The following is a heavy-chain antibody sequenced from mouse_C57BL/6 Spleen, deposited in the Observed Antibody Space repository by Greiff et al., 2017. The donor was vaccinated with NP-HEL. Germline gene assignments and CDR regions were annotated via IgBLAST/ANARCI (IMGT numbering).Heavy chain of an antibody. CDR2: IYPGDGDT. CDR1: GYAFSSSW. V-gene: IGHV1-82*01. J-gene: IGHJ1*03. Sequence: QVQLKESGPELVKPGASVKISCKASGYAFSSSWMNWVKQRPGKGLEWIGRIYPGDGDTNYNGKFKGKATLTADKSSSTAYMQLSSLTSEDSAVYFCARPYYSNYVWYFDVWGTGTTVTVSS. CDR3: ARPYYSNYVWYFDV. D-gene: IGHD2-5*01.